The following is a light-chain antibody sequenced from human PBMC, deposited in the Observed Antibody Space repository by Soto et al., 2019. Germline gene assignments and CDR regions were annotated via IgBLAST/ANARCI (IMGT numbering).Light chain of an antibody. J-gene: IGKJ1*01. CDR3: QQYNNWPWT. Sequence: EIVMTQSPATLSVSPGERATFSCWASQSVSSNLAWYQQKPGQAPRLLISGASSRATGIPARFSGSGSGTEFTLTISSLQSEDFAVYYCQQYNNWPWTFGQGTKVDIK. CDR1: QSVSSN. V-gene: IGKV3D-15*01. CDR2: GAS.